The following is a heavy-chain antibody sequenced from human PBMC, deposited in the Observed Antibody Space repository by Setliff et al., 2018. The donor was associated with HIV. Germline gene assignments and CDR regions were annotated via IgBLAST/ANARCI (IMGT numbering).Heavy chain of an antibody. CDR2: IYPGDSDT. J-gene: IGHJ3*02. CDR1: GYSFTSYW. CDR3: ARLCGGDCYLARDAFDI. D-gene: IGHD2-21*02. Sequence: GESLKISCKGSGYSFTSYWIGWVRQMPGKGLEWMGIIYPGDSDTRYSPSFQGQVTISADKSISTAYLQWSSLKAADTAMYCCARLCGGDCYLARDAFDIWGQGTMVTVSS. V-gene: IGHV5-51*01.